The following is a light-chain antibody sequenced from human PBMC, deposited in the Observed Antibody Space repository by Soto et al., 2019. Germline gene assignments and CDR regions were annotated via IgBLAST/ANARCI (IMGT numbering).Light chain of an antibody. CDR3: QQYDSFSEMYT. Sequence: DIQMTQSPSTLSASVGDRVTITCRASQSISSWLAWYQQKPGKAPKLLIYKASSLESGVPSRFSGSGSGTAFTLTSISLQTDDFATYYCQQYDSFSEMYTFGQGTKLEIK. CDR1: QSISSW. J-gene: IGKJ2*01. CDR2: KAS. V-gene: IGKV1-5*03.